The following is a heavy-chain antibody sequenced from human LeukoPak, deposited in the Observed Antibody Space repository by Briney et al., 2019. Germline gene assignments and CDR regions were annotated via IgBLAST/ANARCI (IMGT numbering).Heavy chain of an antibody. CDR3: ARDSSTAARLGY. CDR1: GGTFSSYA. Sequence: PGSSVKVSCKASGGTFSSYAISWVRQAPGQGLEWMGGIIPIFGTANYAQRFQGRVTITTDESTSTVYMELSSLSSEDTAVYYCARDSSTAARLGYWGQGTLVTVSS. D-gene: IGHD6-6*01. V-gene: IGHV1-69*05. J-gene: IGHJ4*02. CDR2: IIPIFGTA.